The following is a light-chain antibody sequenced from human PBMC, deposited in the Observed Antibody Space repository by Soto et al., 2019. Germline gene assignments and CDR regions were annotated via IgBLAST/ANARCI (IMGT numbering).Light chain of an antibody. CDR1: QSVSSN. CDR2: GAS. J-gene: IGKJ1*01. V-gene: IGKV3-15*01. Sequence: EIVMTQSPATLSVSPGERATLSCRASQSVSSNLAWYQQKPGQAPRLLIYGASTRATGIPARFSGSGSGTEFTLTISSLQSEDFAVYYCQQYSNWPPVTFGQGTKVDI. CDR3: QQYSNWPPVT.